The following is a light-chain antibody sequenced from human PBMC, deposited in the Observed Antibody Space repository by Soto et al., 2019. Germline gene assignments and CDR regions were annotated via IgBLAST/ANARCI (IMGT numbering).Light chain of an antibody. J-gene: IGKJ5*01. CDR1: QRLSASD. CDR2: GVS. Sequence: EIVLTQSPXTLSLSQGHRATLSCRASQRLSASDIAWYQQKPGQAPKFLLYGVSSRATGIPDRFSGSGSWTDFTLTISRLEPEDFAVYHCQQYGSSPLITFGQGTRLEIK. CDR3: QQYGSSPLIT. V-gene: IGKV3-20*01.